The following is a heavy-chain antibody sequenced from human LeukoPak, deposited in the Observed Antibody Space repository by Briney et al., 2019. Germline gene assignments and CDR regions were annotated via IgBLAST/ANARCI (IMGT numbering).Heavy chain of an antibody. V-gene: IGHV1-8*01. D-gene: IGHD3-3*01. CDR3: ARSVSRITIFGVAGFDY. CDR1: VYTFTSYD. CDR2: MNPNRGNT. Sequence: ASVNVFYKASVYTFTSYDINWVRHATRQGLEWMVWMNPNRGNTGYAQKFQGRVTMPRNTYISTAYMELSSLRSEDTAVYYCARSVSRITIFGVAGFDYWGQGTLVTVSS. J-gene: IGHJ4*02.